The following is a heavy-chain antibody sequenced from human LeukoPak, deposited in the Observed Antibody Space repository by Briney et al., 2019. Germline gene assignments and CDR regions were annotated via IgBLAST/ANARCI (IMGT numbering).Heavy chain of an antibody. J-gene: IGHJ5*02. CDR3: ARGWFDP. CDR1: GGSISGYY. CDR2: IYYSGST. V-gene: IGHV4-59*01. Sequence: KPSETLSLTCTVSGGSISGYYWSWIRQPPGKGLEWIGYIYYSGSTNYNPSLKSRVTISVDTSKNQFSLKLSSVTAADTAVYYCARGWFDPWGQGTLVTVSS.